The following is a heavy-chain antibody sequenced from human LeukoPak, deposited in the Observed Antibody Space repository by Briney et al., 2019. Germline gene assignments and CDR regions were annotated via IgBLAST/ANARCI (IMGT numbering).Heavy chain of an antibody. CDR3: ARQSGYCSGGSCYAGLVDY. V-gene: IGHV4-59*08. CDR2: IYYSGST. J-gene: IGHJ4*02. CDR1: GGSISSYY. D-gene: IGHD2-15*01. Sequence: SETLSLTCTVSGGSISSYYWSWIRQRPGKGLEWIGYIYYSGSTNYNPSLKSRVTISVDTSKNQFSLKLSSVTAADTAVYYCARQSGYCSGGSCYAGLVDYWGQGTLVTVSS.